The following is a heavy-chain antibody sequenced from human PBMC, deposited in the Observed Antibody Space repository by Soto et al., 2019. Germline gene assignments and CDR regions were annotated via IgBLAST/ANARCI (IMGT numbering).Heavy chain of an antibody. CDR3: ARHRRDGYSRGAYLDY. D-gene: IGHD5-18*01. V-gene: IGHV1-69*01. J-gene: IGHJ4*02. Sequence: QVQLVQSGAEVKKPGSSVKVSCKASGGTFSSYAISWVRQAPGQGLEWMGGIIPIFGTANYAQKFQGRVTITGDESTSTAYMELSRLRSEDTAVYYCARHRRDGYSRGAYLDYWGQGTLVTVSS. CDR1: GGTFSSYA. CDR2: IIPIFGTA.